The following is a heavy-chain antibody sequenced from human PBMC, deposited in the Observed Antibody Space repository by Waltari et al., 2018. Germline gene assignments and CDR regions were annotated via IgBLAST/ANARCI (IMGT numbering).Heavy chain of an antibody. V-gene: IGHV3-72*01. CDR3: ARWDSGAPVN. J-gene: IGHJ4*02. CDR1: GFTFSDHY. Sequence: EVQLVESGGGLVQPGGSLRLSCAASGFTFSDHYMDWVRQAPGKGLEWVGRTKNNGQRYATEYAASVKGRFTISRDDSKSSLYLQMNSLKTEDTAVYYCARWDSGAPVNWGQGVLVTVSS. CDR2: TKNNGQRYAT. D-gene: IGHD2-15*01.